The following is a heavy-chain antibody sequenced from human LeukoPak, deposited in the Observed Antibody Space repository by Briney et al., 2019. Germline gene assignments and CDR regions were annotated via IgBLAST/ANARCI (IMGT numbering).Heavy chain of an antibody. D-gene: IGHD3-22*01. CDR1: GFSSSFSDYY. J-gene: IGHJ4*02. V-gene: IGHV3-11*04. Sequence: PGGSLRLSCAASGFSSSFSDYYMSWIRQAPGKGLEWVSYISGSGNTIYYADSVKRRFTISRDNAKSSLFLQMSSLRAEDTAVYYCARAATGSNGYYYFWGQGTLVTVSS. CDR3: ARAATGSNGYYYF. CDR2: ISGSGNTI.